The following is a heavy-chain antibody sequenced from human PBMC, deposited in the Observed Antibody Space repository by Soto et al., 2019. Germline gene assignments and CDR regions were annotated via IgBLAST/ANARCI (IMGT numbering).Heavy chain of an antibody. Sequence: QVPLVQSGAEVKKPGSSVKVSCKASGGTFSSYAISWVRQAPGQGLEWMGGIIPIFGTANYAQKFQGRVTITADESTSTAYMELSSLRSEDTAVYYCAGVGDYDSSGYYNPGRYWGQGTLVTVSS. CDR2: IIPIFGTA. D-gene: IGHD3-22*01. V-gene: IGHV1-69*01. J-gene: IGHJ4*02. CDR1: GGTFSSYA. CDR3: AGVGDYDSSGYYNPGRY.